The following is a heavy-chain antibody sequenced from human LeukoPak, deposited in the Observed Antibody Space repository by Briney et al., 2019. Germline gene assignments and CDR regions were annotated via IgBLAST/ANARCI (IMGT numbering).Heavy chain of an antibody. V-gene: IGHV4-59*01. CDR1: GGSIRRYY. J-gene: IGHJ5*02. CDR2: IYYSGSS. CDR3: ARADYFYDGGGYYWFDP. Sequence: SETLSLTCTVSGGSIRRYYWSWIRQPPGKGLEWIGYIYYSGSSTYNPSLKSRVTISVDTSKNHFSLKLSSVTAADTAVYYCARADYFYDGGGYYWFDPWGQGTLVTVSS. D-gene: IGHD3-22*01.